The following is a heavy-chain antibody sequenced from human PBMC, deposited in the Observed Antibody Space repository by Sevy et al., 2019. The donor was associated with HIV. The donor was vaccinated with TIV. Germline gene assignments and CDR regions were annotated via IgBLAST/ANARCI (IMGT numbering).Heavy chain of an antibody. CDR1: GYSFTSYW. V-gene: IGHV5-51*01. D-gene: IGHD6-19*01. J-gene: IGHJ4*02. Sequence: GESLKISCKGSGYSFTSYWIGWVRQMPGKGLEWMGIIYPGDSDTRYSPSFQGQVTISADKSISTAYLQWSSLKASDTAMYYCARAVAGAVIGEYFDYWGQGTLVTVSS. CDR3: ARAVAGAVIGEYFDY. CDR2: IYPGDSDT.